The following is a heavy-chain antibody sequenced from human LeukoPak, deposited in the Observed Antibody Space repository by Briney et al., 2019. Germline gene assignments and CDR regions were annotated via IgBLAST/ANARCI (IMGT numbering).Heavy chain of an antibody. CDR2: IIPILGIA. V-gene: IGHV1-69*04. Sequence: ASVKVSCKASGGTFSSYAISWVRQAPGQGLEGMGRIIPILGIANYAQKFQGRGTITADKSTSTAYMELSSLRSEDTAVYYCARGGFLDYYDTSGYYYNYWGQGTLVTVSS. CDR3: ARGGFLDYYDTSGYYYNY. J-gene: IGHJ4*02. CDR1: GGTFSSYA. D-gene: IGHD3-22*01.